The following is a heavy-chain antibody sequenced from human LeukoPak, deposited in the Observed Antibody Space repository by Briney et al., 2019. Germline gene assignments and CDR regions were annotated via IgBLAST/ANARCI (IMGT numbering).Heavy chain of an antibody. Sequence: SSETLSLTCTVSGGSISSGSYYWSWIRQPAGKGLEWIGRIYTSGSTNYNPSLKSRVTISVDTSKNQFSLKLSSVTAADTAVYYCSLFDWSRFDPWGQGTLVTVSS. CDR2: IYTSGST. D-gene: IGHD3-9*01. CDR3: SLFDWSRFDP. V-gene: IGHV4-61*02. J-gene: IGHJ5*02. CDR1: GGSISSGSYY.